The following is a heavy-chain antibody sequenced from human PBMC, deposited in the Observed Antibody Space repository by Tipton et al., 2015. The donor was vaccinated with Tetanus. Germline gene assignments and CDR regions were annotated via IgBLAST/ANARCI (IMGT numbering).Heavy chain of an antibody. J-gene: IGHJ6*02. V-gene: IGHV5-51*01. CDR2: IYPADSDI. Sequence: VRLVQSGAEMRKSGESLKISCKTSGYFFDTHWIAWVRQMPGKGLEWMGVIYPADSDIRNSPSFQGQVTMSVDKSTSTAYLQRRSLKASDSAMYYCARHSGGSEIGYYDDMDVWGQGTTVTVSS. CDR1: GYFFDTHW. D-gene: IGHD3-10*01. CDR3: ARHSGGSEIGYYDDMDV.